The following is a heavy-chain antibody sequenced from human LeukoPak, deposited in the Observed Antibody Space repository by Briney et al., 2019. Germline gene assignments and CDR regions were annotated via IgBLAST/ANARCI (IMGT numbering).Heavy chain of an antibody. D-gene: IGHD3-3*01. CDR2: ISSSSSTI. J-gene: IGHJ4*02. CDR3: ARAERGIRFLEWLLSPTGVDY. Sequence: GGSLRLSCAASGFTFSSYSMNWVRQAPGKGLEWVSYISSSSSTIYYADSVKGRFTISRDNSKNTLYLQMNSLRAEDTAVYYCARAERGIRFLEWLLSPTGVDYWGQGTLVTVSS. CDR1: GFTFSSYS. V-gene: IGHV3-48*01.